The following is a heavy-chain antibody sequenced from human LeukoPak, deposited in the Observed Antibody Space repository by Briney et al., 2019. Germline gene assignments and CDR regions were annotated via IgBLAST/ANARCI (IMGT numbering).Heavy chain of an antibody. Sequence: ASVKVSCKASGYTFTGYYMHWVRQAPGQGLEWMGRINPNSGGTNYAQKFQGRVTMTRDTSISTAYMELSRLRSDDTAVYYCAREAPGGPILFDPWGQGTLVTVSS. D-gene: IGHD3-10*01. CDR2: INPNSGGT. CDR3: AREAPGGPILFDP. J-gene: IGHJ5*02. V-gene: IGHV1-2*06. CDR1: GYTFTGYY.